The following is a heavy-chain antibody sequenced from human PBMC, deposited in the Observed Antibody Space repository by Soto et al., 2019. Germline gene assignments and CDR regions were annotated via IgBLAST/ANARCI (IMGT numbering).Heavy chain of an antibody. J-gene: IGHJ4*02. CDR2: IYYSGST. V-gene: IGHV4-61*01. D-gene: IGHD5-18*01. CDR1: GGSVSSGSYY. Sequence: QSQTLSLTCTVSGGSVSSGSYYWSWIRQPPGKGLEWIGYIYYSGSTNYNPSLKSRVTISVDTSKNQFSLKLSSVTAADTAVYYCARTRGYSYGPLHYYFDYWGQGTLVTVSS. CDR3: ARTRGYSYGPLHYYFDY.